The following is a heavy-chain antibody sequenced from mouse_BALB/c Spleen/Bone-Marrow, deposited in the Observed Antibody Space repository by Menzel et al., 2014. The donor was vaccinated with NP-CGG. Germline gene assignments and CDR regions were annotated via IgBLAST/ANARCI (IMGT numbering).Heavy chain of an antibody. CDR1: GYSFTGYY. V-gene: IGHV1-18*01. CDR2: VNPNNGST. J-gene: IGHJ4*01. Sequence: VQLQQSGPDLVKPGASLKISCKASGYSFTGYYMYWLKQSHGKSLEWIGRVNPNNGSTTYNQKFKDKAILTVDKSSTIAYMELRSLTSEDSAVYYCARDAMDYWGQGTSVTVSS. CDR3: ARDAMDY.